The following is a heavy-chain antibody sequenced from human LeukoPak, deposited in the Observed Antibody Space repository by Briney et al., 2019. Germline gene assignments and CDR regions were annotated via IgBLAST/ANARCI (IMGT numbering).Heavy chain of an antibody. J-gene: IGHJ5*02. CDR1: GGTFSSYA. Sequence: SSVPVTFKASGGTFSSYAISWLRQAPGQGLEWMGRIIPILGIANYAQKFQGRVTITADKSTSTAYMELSSLRYEDTAVYYCARGSPGAAAPRWSYPWGQGTLVTVSS. V-gene: IGHV1-69*04. D-gene: IGHD6-13*01. CDR3: ARGSPGAAAPRWSYP. CDR2: IIPILGIA.